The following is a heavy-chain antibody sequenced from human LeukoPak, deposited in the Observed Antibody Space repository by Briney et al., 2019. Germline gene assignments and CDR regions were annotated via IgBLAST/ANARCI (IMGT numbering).Heavy chain of an antibody. CDR2: TYTSGST. CDR3: ARLLGVTMVRGVYDY. CDR1: GGSISSGSYY. J-gene: IGHJ4*02. D-gene: IGHD3-10*01. Sequence: SQTLSLTCTVSGGSISSGSYYWSWIRQPAGKGLEWIGRTYTSGSTNYNPSLKSRVTISVDTSKNQFSLKLSSVTAADTAVYYCARLLGVTMVRGVYDYWGQGTLVTVSS. V-gene: IGHV4-61*02.